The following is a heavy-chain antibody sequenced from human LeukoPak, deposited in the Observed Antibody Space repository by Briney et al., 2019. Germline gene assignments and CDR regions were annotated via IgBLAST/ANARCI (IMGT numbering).Heavy chain of an antibody. CDR3: ARRSGGSSWYGGGDY. Sequence: GGSLRLSCAASGFTFSSYSMNWVRQAPGKGLEWVPSISSSSSYIYYADSVKGRFTISRDNAKNSLYLQMNSLRAEDTAVYYCARRSGGSSWYGGGDYWGQGTLVTVSS. D-gene: IGHD6-13*01. CDR2: ISSSSSYI. V-gene: IGHV3-21*01. J-gene: IGHJ4*02. CDR1: GFTFSSYS.